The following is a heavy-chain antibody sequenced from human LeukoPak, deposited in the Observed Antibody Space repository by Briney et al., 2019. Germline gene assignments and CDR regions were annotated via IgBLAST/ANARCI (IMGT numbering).Heavy chain of an antibody. D-gene: IGHD3-10*01. J-gene: IGHJ4*02. CDR2: ISYDGSNK. Sequence: GGSLRLSCAASGYTFSSYGMHWVRQAPGKGLEWVALISYDGSNKSYSDSVKGRFTISRDNSKNTLYLQMNSLRAEDTALYYCAKDYGSGSYLDYWGQGTLVTVSS. CDR3: AKDYGSGSYLDY. CDR1: GYTFSSYG. V-gene: IGHV3-30*18.